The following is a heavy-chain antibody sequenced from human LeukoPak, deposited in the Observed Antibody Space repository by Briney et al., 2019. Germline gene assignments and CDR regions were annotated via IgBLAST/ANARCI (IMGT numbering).Heavy chain of an antibody. D-gene: IGHD3-22*01. CDR2: ISGSGGST. J-gene: IGHJ4*02. CDR1: GFTFSSYA. Sequence: GGSLRLSCAASGFTFSSYAMSWVRQAPGKGLEWVSAISGSGGSTYYADSVKGRFTISRDNSKNTLYLQMDSLRAEDTAVYYCAKDQGSDSSGYYPDYWGQGTLVTVSS. CDR3: AKDQGSDSSGYYPDY. V-gene: IGHV3-23*01.